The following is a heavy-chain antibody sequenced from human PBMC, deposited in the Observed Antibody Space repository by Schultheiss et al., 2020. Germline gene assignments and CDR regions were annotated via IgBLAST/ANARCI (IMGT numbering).Heavy chain of an antibody. V-gene: IGHV3-21*01. D-gene: IGHD3-10*01. CDR1: GFTFSSYG. CDR3: ARAYVLLWFRESNYGMDV. J-gene: IGHJ6*04. Sequence: GGSLRLSCAASGFTFSSYGMHWVRQAPGKGLEWVSSISSSSSYIYYADSVKGRFTISRDNAKNSLYLQMNSLRAEDTAVYYCARAYVLLWFRESNYGMDVWGKGTTVTVSS. CDR2: ISSSSSYI.